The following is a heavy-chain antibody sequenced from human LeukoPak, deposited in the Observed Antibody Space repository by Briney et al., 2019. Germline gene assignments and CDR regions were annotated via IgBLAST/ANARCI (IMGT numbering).Heavy chain of an antibody. J-gene: IGHJ4*02. Sequence: KPSETLSLTCAVYGGSFSGYYWSWIRQPPGKGLEWVGEINHSGSTNYNRSLKSRVTISVDTSKNQFSLKLSSVTAADTAVYYCARAEQWLVYGFDYWGQGTLVTVSS. D-gene: IGHD6-19*01. CDR2: INHSGST. CDR1: GGSFSGYY. V-gene: IGHV4-34*01. CDR3: ARAEQWLVYGFDY.